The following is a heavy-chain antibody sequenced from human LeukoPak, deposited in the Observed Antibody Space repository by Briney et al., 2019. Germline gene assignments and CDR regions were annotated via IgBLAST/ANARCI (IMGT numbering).Heavy chain of an antibody. Sequence: GGSLRLSCAASGFTFSSYAMQWVRQAPGKGLEWVAVISYDGSNKYYADSVKGRFTISRDNSKNALYLQMNSLRAEDTAVYYCARDTERPRYYYYGMDVWGQGTTVTVSS. D-gene: IGHD1-26*01. CDR1: GFTFSSYA. CDR3: ARDTERPRYYYYGMDV. V-gene: IGHV3-30*04. CDR2: ISYDGSNK. J-gene: IGHJ6*02.